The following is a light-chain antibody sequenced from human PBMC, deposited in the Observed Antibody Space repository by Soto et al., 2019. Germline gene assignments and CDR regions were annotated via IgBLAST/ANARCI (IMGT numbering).Light chain of an antibody. CDR1: QSVSIH. V-gene: IGKV3-11*01. CDR2: DTS. CDR3: QQRGNWPPGFT. Sequence: EIVLTQSPGTLSLSPGERATLSCRAGQSVSIHLAWYQQKGGQAPRLLIYDTSNRATGIPARFSGSGSGTDFTLTISSLEPEDFAVYYCQQRGNWPPGFTFGPGTKVDIK. J-gene: IGKJ3*01.